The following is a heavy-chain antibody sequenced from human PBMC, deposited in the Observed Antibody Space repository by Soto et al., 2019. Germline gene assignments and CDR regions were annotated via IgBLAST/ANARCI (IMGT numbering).Heavy chain of an antibody. CDR3: ARGVMWFGELAYYYDYMDF. J-gene: IGHJ6*03. D-gene: IGHD3-10*01. CDR2: TYYRSKWYN. Sequence: SQTLSLTCAISGDSVSSNSAAWNWIRQSPSRGLEWLGRTYYRSKWYNDYAVSVKSRITINPDTSKNQFSLQLNSVTPEDTAVYYCARGVMWFGELAYYYDYMDFWAKGTTVTGSS. V-gene: IGHV6-1*01. CDR1: GDSVSSNSAA.